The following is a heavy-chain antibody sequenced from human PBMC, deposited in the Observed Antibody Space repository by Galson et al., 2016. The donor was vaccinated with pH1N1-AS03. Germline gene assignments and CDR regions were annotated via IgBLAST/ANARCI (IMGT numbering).Heavy chain of an antibody. CDR3: STDETFYYYDGMDV. V-gene: IGHV3-15*01. CDR1: GFTFSNAW. J-gene: IGHJ6*02. CDR2: IKSKSDGGTT. Sequence: SLRLSCAASGFTFSNAWMTWVRPAPGKGLEWVGRIKSKSDGGTTDYAAPVKARFTIPRDDSKNTLYLQMNSLNTEDTAVYYCSTDETFYYYDGMDVWGRGTTVTVSS.